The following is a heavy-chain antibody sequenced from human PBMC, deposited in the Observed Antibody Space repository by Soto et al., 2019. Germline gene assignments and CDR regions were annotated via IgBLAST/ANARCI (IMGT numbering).Heavy chain of an antibody. CDR2: IQSGGTT. J-gene: IGHJ6*02. D-gene: IGHD3-3*01. CDR1: GFTFSSYG. Sequence: GGSLRLSCAASGFTFSSYGMHWVHQAPGKGLEWVSLIQSGGTTCYADSVKGRFTISRDTAENTLHLQMNSLRAEDTAVYYCARVGYDFWSGYYSPNYYYGMDVWGQGTTVTVSS. V-gene: IGHV3-66*01. CDR3: ARVGYDFWSGYYSPNYYYGMDV.